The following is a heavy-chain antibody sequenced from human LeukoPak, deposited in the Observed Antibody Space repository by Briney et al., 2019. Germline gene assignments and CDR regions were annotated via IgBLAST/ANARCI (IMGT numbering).Heavy chain of an antibody. J-gene: IGHJ4*02. CDR2: IWNAGTNT. Sequence: PGGSLRLSCAASGFSFSTYGMHWVRQAPGKGLEWVALIWNAGTNTYYVDSVRGRFTISRDNSKNTLYLQMNSLRAEDTAVYYCVGDTPPGGDYYLDYWGQGTLVIVSS. CDR1: GFSFSTYG. V-gene: IGHV3-33*01. CDR3: VGDTPPGGDYYLDY. D-gene: IGHD3-16*01.